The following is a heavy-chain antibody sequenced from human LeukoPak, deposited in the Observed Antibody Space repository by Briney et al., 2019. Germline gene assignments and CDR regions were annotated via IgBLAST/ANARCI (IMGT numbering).Heavy chain of an antibody. CDR3: ARCYCSSTSCPANWFDP. D-gene: IGHD2-2*01. CDR1: GGSISSHY. J-gene: IGHJ5*02. Sequence: PSETLSLTCTVSGGSISSHYWSWIRQPPGKGLEWIGYIYYSGSTNYNPSLKSRVTISVDTSKNQFSLKLSSVTAADTAVYYCARCYCSSTSCPANWFDPWGQEPWSPSPQ. V-gene: IGHV4-59*11. CDR2: IYYSGST.